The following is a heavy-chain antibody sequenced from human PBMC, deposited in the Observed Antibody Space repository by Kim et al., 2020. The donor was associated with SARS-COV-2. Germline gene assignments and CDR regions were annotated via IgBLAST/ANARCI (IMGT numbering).Heavy chain of an antibody. CDR3: ARGSGNFGDFDY. CDR2: T. Sequence: TDNADKLNSRYTTSREDAKNTMYLQMKSLRVEETAVYYCARGSGNFGDFDYWGQGTLVTVSS. D-gene: IGHD3-10*01. J-gene: IGHJ4*02. V-gene: IGHV3-74*01.